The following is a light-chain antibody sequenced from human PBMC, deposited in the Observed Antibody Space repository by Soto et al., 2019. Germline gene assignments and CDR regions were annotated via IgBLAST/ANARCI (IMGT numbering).Light chain of an antibody. CDR1: QSVTSTY. J-gene: IGKJ3*01. Sequence: EIVLTQSPDTLSLSPGERATLSCRASQSVTSTYLAWFQQKPGQAPRLLIYGASSRATGIPDRFSGSGSGTAFTLTISRLEPEDFAVYYCQQYGTSPFTFGPGTKVDIK. CDR3: QQYGTSPFT. CDR2: GAS. V-gene: IGKV3-20*01.